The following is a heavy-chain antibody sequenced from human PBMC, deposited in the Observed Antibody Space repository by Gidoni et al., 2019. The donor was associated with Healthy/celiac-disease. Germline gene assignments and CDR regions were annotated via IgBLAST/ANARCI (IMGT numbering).Heavy chain of an antibody. D-gene: IGHD3-3*01. J-gene: IGHJ5*02. Sequence: QMQLVQSGPEVKKPGTSVKVSCKASGFTFTRSAVQWVRQARGQRLEWIGWIVVGSGNTNYAQKFQERVTITRDMSTSTAYMELSSLRSEDTAVYYCAAGRYDFWSGYNNWFDPWGQGTLVTVSS. V-gene: IGHV1-58*01. CDR2: IVVGSGNT. CDR3: AAGRYDFWSGYNNWFDP. CDR1: GFTFTRSA.